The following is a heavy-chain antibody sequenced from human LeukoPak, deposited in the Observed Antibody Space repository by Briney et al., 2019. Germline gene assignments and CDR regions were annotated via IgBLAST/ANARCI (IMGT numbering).Heavy chain of an antibody. CDR2: IWYDGSNT. D-gene: IGHD4-17*01. J-gene: IGHJ4*02. Sequence: GGSLRLSCAASGFTFSSYGMRWVRQAPGKGLEWVAVIWYDGSNTYYGESVKGRFNISRDNSKNTLYLEMNSLRAEDTAVYYCASGIDYTVTTSYYFDHWGQGTLVTVSS. CDR3: ASGIDYTVTTSYYFDH. V-gene: IGHV3-33*01. CDR1: GFTFSSYG.